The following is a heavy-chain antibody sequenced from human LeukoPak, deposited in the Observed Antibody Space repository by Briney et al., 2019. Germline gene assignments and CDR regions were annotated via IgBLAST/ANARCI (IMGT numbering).Heavy chain of an antibody. CDR1: GLTFSNTW. Sequence: GGSLRLSCAASGLTFSNTWMTWVRQAPGKGLEWVGRIRSKTDGGTTDYTTPVKGRFTITRDDSKNTLYLQMNSLKNEDTAVYYCGGCFFGYWGQGTLVVVSS. D-gene: IGHD1-26*01. CDR3: GGCFFGY. J-gene: IGHJ4*02. V-gene: IGHV3-15*01. CDR2: IRSKTDGGTT.